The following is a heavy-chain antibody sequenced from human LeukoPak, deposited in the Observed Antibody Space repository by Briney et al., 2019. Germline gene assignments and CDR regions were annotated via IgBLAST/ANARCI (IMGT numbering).Heavy chain of an antibody. J-gene: IGHJ6*03. CDR1: GGSISSGSYY. CDR3: ARDPGAAADYYYYYYMDV. D-gene: IGHD6-13*01. Sequence: SQTLSLTCTVSGGSISSGSYYWSWIRQPAGKGLEWIGRIYASGSTNYNPSLKSRVTISVDTSKNQFSLKLSSATAADTAVYYCARDPGAAADYYYYYYMDVWGKGTTVTVSS. V-gene: IGHV4-61*02. CDR2: IYASGST.